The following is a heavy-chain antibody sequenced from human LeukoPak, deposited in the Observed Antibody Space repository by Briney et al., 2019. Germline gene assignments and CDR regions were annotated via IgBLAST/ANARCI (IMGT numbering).Heavy chain of an antibody. Sequence: GGSLRLSCAASGFTFSSYAMHWVRQAPGKGLEWVAVISYDGSNKYYADSVKGRFTISRDNAKNSLYLQMNSLRAEDTAVYYCARAGIAARGYFDYWGQGTLVTVSS. J-gene: IGHJ4*02. CDR1: GFTFSSYA. CDR2: ISYDGSNK. V-gene: IGHV3-30-3*01. D-gene: IGHD6-6*01. CDR3: ARAGIAARGYFDY.